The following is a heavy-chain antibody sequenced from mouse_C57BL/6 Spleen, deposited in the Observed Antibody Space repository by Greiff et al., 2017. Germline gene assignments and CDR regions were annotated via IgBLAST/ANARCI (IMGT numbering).Heavy chain of an antibody. Sequence: EVQLQQSGPELVKPGASVKISCKASGYTFTDYYMNWVKQSHGKSLEWIGDINPNNGGTSYNQKFKGKATLTVDKSSSTAYMELHSLTSEDSAVYYCAREGDYYGFAYWGQGTLVTVSA. V-gene: IGHV1-26*01. CDR1: GYTFTDYY. D-gene: IGHD1-1*01. CDR3: AREGDYYGFAY. CDR2: INPNNGGT. J-gene: IGHJ3*01.